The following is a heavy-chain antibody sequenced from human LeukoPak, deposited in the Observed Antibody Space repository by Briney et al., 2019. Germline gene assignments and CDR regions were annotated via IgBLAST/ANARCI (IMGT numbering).Heavy chain of an antibody. CDR2: ISSSSSYI. CDR3: ARDGPVPAAIGGYY. D-gene: IGHD2-2*02. CDR1: GFTFSSYS. V-gene: IGHV3-21*01. J-gene: IGHJ4*02. Sequence: PGGSLRLSCAASGFTFSSYSMNWVRQAPGKVLEWVSSISSSSSYIYYADSVKGRFTISRDNAKNSLYLQMNSLRAEDTAVYYCARDGPVPAAIGGYYWGQGTLVTVSS.